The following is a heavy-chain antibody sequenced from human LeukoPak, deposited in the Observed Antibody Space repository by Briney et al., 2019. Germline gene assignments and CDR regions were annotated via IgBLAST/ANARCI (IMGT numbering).Heavy chain of an antibody. CDR1: GFTFSSYG. D-gene: IGHD3-22*01. CDR2: IRYDGSNK. J-gene: IGHJ4*02. CDR3: AKALGQYYYDSNADLAFDY. V-gene: IGHV3-30*02. Sequence: GGSLRLSCAASGFTFSSYGMHWVRQAPGKGLEWVAFIRYDGSNKYYADSVKGRFTISRDNSKNTLYLQMNSLRAEDTAVYYCAKALGQYYYDSNADLAFDYWGQGTLVTVSS.